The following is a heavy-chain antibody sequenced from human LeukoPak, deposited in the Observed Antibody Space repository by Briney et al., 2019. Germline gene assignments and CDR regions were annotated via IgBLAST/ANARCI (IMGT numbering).Heavy chain of an antibody. Sequence: GGSLRLSCAASGFTFSSYSMNWVRQAPGKGLERVSSISSSSDYIYYADSVKGRFTISRDNAKNSMYLQRNSLRAEDTAVYYCAKGNGYSYGRYYFDYWGQGTLVTVSS. CDR3: AKGNGYSYGRYYFDY. J-gene: IGHJ4*02. CDR2: ISSSSDYI. CDR1: GFTFSSYS. D-gene: IGHD5-18*01. V-gene: IGHV3-21*01.